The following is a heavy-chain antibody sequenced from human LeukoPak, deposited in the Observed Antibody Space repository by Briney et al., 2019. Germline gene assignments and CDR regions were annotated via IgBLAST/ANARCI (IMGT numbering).Heavy chain of an antibody. Sequence: GGSLRLSCAASGFTVSSNYMSWVRQAPGKGLEWVSGISGSGGSTSYADSVKGRSTISRDNSKNTLFLQMSSLRAEDTAVYYCAKDRGGSYSYYYYGMDVWGQGTTVTVSS. CDR2: ISGSGGST. CDR1: GFTVSSNY. CDR3: AKDRGGSYSYYYYGMDV. J-gene: IGHJ6*02. D-gene: IGHD1-26*01. V-gene: IGHV3-23*01.